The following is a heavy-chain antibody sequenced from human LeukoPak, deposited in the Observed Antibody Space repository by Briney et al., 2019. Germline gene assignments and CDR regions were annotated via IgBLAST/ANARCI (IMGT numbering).Heavy chain of an antibody. CDR2: ISSSSSYI. CDR3: ARAGYSYGVVDAFDI. Sequence: GGSLRLSCAASGFTFSSYSMNWVRQAPGKGLEWVSSISSSSSYIYYADSVKGRFTISRDNAKNSLYLQMNSLRAEDTAVYYCARAGYSYGVVDAFDIWGQGTMDTVSS. CDR1: GFTFSSYS. D-gene: IGHD5-18*01. J-gene: IGHJ3*02. V-gene: IGHV3-21*01.